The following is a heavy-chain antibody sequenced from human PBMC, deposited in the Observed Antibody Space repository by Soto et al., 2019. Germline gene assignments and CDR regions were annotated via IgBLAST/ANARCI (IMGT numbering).Heavy chain of an antibody. Sequence: PSATLSLTCTVPGGSISGYFWNWIRRPPGKGLEWIGYIYSSGSTNYNPSPKSRVTISVDTSKNQFSLNLSSVTAADTAVYYCARSEKGMATILDHWGQGILVTVSS. CDR1: GGSISGYF. D-gene: IGHD5-12*01. CDR2: IYSSGST. V-gene: IGHV4-59*01. CDR3: ARSEKGMATILDH. J-gene: IGHJ4*02.